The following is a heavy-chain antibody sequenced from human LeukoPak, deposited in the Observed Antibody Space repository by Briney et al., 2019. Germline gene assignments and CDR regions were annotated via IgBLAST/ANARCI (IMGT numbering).Heavy chain of an antibody. J-gene: IGHJ5*02. CDR1: GYSFTNYW. CDR2: IYPGDSDT. CDR3: ARRGYSYGSTEGNWFDP. V-gene: IGHV5-51*01. Sequence: GESLKISCKGSGYSFTNYWIGWVRQMPGKGLKWMGIIYPGDSDTRYSPSFQGQVTISADKSISTAYLQWSSLKASDTAMYYCARRGYSYGSTEGNWFDPWGQGTLVTVSS. D-gene: IGHD5-18*01.